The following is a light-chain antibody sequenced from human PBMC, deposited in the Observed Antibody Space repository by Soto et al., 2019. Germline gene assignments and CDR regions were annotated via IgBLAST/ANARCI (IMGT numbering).Light chain of an antibody. Sequence: DIQMTQSPSSVSASVGDRVTITCRASLPISNWLAWYQQRPGKAPTLLVYAASSLHSGVPSRFSGSVSGADFTLTISNLQPEDSATYYCQRTNSFPRTFGQGTKLEIK. CDR1: LPISNW. CDR2: AAS. V-gene: IGKV1-12*01. J-gene: IGKJ2*02. CDR3: QRTNSFPRT.